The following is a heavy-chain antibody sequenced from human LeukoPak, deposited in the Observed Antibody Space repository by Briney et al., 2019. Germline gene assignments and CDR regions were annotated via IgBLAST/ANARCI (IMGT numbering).Heavy chain of an antibody. D-gene: IGHD3-22*01. CDR1: GFTFSSYA. V-gene: IGHV3-30*04. CDR2: ISYDGSNK. CDR3: AKWRRYYFDSSGYYSN. J-gene: IGHJ4*02. Sequence: TGGSLRLSCAASGFTFSSYAMHWVRQAPGKGLEWVAVISYDGSNKYYADSVKGRFTISRDNSKNTLYLQMNSLRAEDTAVYYCAKWRRYYFDSSGYYSNWGQGTLVTVSS.